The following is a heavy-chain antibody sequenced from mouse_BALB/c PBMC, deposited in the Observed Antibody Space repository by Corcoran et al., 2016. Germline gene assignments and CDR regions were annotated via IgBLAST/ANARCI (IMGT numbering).Heavy chain of an antibody. CDR3: ARDRDWFFDV. CDR2: INPNNGDT. Sequence: EVQLQQSGPELVKPGASVKMSCKASGYTFTDYYMKWMKQSLGKSLEWIGDINPNNGDTNYNQKFKGKATLTVDKSSSTAYMQLNSLTSEDSAVYVCARDRDWFFDVWGAGTTVTVSS. J-gene: IGHJ1*01. V-gene: IGHV1-26*01. CDR1: GYTFTDYY. D-gene: IGHD2-14*01.